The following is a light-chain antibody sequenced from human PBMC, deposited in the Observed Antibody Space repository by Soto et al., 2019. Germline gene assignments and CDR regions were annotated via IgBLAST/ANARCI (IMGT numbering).Light chain of an antibody. CDR2: VNS. CDR1: SSKIGAGYN. J-gene: IGLJ2*01. Sequence: QSVLTQPPSVSGAPGQRVTISCTGSSSKIGAGYNVHWYQQLPGTAPKLLIYVNSNRPSGVPDRFSGSQSGTSASLAITGLQAEDEADYYCQSYDSSLSGVVFGGGTKVTVL. V-gene: IGLV1-40*01. CDR3: QSYDSSLSGVV.